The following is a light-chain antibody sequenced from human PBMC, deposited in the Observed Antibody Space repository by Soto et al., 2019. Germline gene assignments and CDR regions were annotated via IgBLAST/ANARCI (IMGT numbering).Light chain of an antibody. J-gene: IGKJ1*01. V-gene: IGKV1-39*01. CDR2: AAS. CDR1: QSISSY. Sequence: IQMSQAPSSLSASLGDRDTITCRASQSISSYLNWYQQKPGKAPKLLIYAASSLQSGVPSRFSGSGSGTDFTLTISSLQPEDFATYYCQHSYSTPKTFGQGTKVDIK. CDR3: QHSYSTPKT.